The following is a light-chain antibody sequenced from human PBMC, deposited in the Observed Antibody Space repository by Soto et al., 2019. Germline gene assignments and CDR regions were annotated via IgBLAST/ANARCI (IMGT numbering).Light chain of an antibody. CDR2: KAS. CDR1: QSSISW. Sequence: DIQMTQSPSTLSASVGDRVTITCRASQSSISWLAWYQQKPGKAPKLLIYKASNLESGVPSRFSGSGSGTEFTLTINSLQPDDVATYYCQQYSTDEGTFGQGTKVEVK. V-gene: IGKV1-5*03. CDR3: QQYSTDEGT. J-gene: IGKJ1*01.